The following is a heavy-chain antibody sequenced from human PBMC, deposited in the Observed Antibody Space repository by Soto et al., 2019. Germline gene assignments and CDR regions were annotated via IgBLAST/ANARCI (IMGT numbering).Heavy chain of an antibody. J-gene: IGHJ6*02. CDR2: IWYDGSNK. Sequence: PGWSLRLSCASSGFTFSSYGMHWVRQAPGKGLEWVAVIWYDGSNKYYADSVKGRFTISRDNSKNTLYLQMNSLRAEDTAVYYCARGYSSSWFHVYYYYGMDVWGQGTTVTVSS. CDR1: GFTFSSYG. V-gene: IGHV3-33*01. CDR3: ARGYSSSWFHVYYYYGMDV. D-gene: IGHD6-13*01.